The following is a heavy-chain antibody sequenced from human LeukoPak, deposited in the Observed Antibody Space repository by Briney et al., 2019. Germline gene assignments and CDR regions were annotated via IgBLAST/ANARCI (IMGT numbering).Heavy chain of an antibody. J-gene: IGHJ6*04. D-gene: IGHD2-2*02. Sequence: ASVKVSCKASGYTFTSYGISWVRQAPGQGLEWMGWISAYNGNTNYAQKLQGRVTMTTDTSTSTAYMELRSLRFDDTAVYYCARGLDIVVVPAAIGYYGMDVWGKGTTVTVSS. CDR3: ARGLDIVVVPAAIGYYGMDV. CDR2: ISAYNGNT. CDR1: GYTFTSYG. V-gene: IGHV1-18*04.